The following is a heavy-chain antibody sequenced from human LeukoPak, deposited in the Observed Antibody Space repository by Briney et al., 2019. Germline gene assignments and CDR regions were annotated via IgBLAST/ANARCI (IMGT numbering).Heavy chain of an antibody. CDR2: INPSGGST. J-gene: IGHJ4*02. D-gene: IGHD3-3*01. Sequence: GASVKVSCKASGYTFTSYYMHWVRQAPGQGLEWMGIINPSGGSTSYAQKFQGRVTMTRDPSTSTVYLELSRLRSEDTAVYYCARDLGDDFWSGYYWGFDYWGQGTLVTVSS. V-gene: IGHV1-46*01. CDR3: ARDLGDDFWSGYYWGFDY. CDR1: GYTFTSYY.